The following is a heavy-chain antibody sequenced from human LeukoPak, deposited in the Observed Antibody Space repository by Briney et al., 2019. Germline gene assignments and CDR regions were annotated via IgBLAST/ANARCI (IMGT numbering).Heavy chain of an antibody. Sequence: GGSLRLSCAASGFTFSDYAMHWVRQAPGKGLEYVSAISSGGGGTYYADSVKGRFTISRDNSKNTVFLQMDSLRAEDMAVYYCARRGFSIGAARVRGVFDVWGQGTMVTVSS. V-gene: IGHV3-64*02. CDR1: GFTFSDYA. CDR2: ISSGGGGT. J-gene: IGHJ3*01. D-gene: IGHD6-25*01. CDR3: ARRGFSIGAARVRGVFDV.